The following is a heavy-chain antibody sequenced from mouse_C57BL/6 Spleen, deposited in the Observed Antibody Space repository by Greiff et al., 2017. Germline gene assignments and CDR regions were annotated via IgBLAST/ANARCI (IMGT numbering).Heavy chain of an antibody. Sequence: QVQLQQPGAELVKPGASVKLSCKASGYTFTSYWMQWVKQRPGQGLEWIGEIDPSDSYTNYNQKFKGKATLTVDTSSSTACMQLSSLTAVYSAVYDCESSTTVAHYYAMCDWGQGASVTAST. J-gene: IGHJ4*01. CDR1: GYTFTSYW. CDR3: ESSTTVAHYYAMCD. V-gene: IGHV1-50*01. D-gene: IGHD1-1*01. CDR2: IDPSDSYT.